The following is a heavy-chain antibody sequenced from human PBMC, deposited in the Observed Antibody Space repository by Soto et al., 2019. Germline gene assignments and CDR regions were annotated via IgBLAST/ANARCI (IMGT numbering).Heavy chain of an antibody. D-gene: IGHD2-21*01. J-gene: IGHJ3*02. Sequence: ASVKVSCKASGYTFTSYAMHWVRQAPGQRLEWMGWINAGNGNTKHSQKFQGRVTITRDTSASTAYMELSSLRSEDTAVYYCARDRRIVVVIAPDAFDIWGQGTMVTVSS. CDR1: GYTFTSYA. V-gene: IGHV1-3*01. CDR3: ARDRRIVVVIAPDAFDI. CDR2: INAGNGNT.